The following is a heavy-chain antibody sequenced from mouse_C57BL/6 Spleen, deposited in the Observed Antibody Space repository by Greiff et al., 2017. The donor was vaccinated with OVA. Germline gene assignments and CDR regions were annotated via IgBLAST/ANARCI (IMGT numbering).Heavy chain of an antibody. Sequence: VQLVESGAELVRPGASVKLSCKASGYTFTDYYINWVKQRPGQGLEWIARIYPGSGNTYYNEKFKGKATLTAEKSSSTSYMPLRSLTSEVSAVYFCASSLPGRGCAYWGQGTLVTVSA. CDR3: ASSLPGRGCAY. V-gene: IGHV1-76*01. CDR1: GYTFTDYY. J-gene: IGHJ3*01. CDR2: IYPGSGNT. D-gene: IGHD3-3*01.